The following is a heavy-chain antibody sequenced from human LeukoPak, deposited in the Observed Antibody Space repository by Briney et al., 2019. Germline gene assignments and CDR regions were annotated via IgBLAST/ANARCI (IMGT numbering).Heavy chain of an antibody. V-gene: IGHV1-2*02. CDR3: ARGGQYVLHYDSSGYPPRGH. J-gene: IGHJ4*02. D-gene: IGHD3-22*01. CDR1: GYTFTGYY. CDR2: INPNSGGT. Sequence: ASVKVSCKASGYTFTGYYIHWVRQAPGQGLEWMGWINPNSGGTNSAQKFQGRVTMTRDTSISTAYMELSRLRSDDTAVYYCARGGQYVLHYDSSGYPPRGHWGQGTLVTISS.